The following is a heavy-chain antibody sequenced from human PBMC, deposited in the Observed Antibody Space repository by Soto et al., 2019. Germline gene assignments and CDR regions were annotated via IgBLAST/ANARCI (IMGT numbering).Heavy chain of an antibody. J-gene: IGHJ4*02. Sequence: GASVKVSCKASGYTFTSNGSSWVRQAPGQGLEWMGWISAYNGNTNYAQKLQGRVTMTTDTSTSTAYMELRSLRSDDTAVYYCARYVDTAMAFDYWGQGTLVTVSS. V-gene: IGHV1-18*01. CDR3: ARYVDTAMAFDY. CDR1: GYTFTSNG. D-gene: IGHD5-18*01. CDR2: ISAYNGNT.